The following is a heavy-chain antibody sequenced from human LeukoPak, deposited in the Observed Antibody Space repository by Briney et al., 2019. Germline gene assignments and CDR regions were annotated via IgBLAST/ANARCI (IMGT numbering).Heavy chain of an antibody. Sequence: PSETLSLTCAVYGGSFSGYYWSWIRQPPGKGLEWIGEINHSGSTNYNPSLKSRVTISVDTSKNQFSLKLSSVTAADTAVYYCVRGYSKVRRLGYCSSTSCPVFDYWGQGTLVTVSS. V-gene: IGHV4-34*01. J-gene: IGHJ4*02. CDR3: VRGYSKVRRLGYCSSTSCPVFDY. D-gene: IGHD2-2*01. CDR2: INHSGST. CDR1: GGSFSGYY.